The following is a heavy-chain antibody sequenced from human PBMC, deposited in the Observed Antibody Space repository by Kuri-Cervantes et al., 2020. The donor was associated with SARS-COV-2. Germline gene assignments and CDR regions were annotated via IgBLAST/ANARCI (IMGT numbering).Heavy chain of an antibody. D-gene: IGHD2-2*01. CDR1: GFTFSSYE. Sequence: GGSLRLSCAASGFTFSSYEMNWVRQAPGKGLEWVSYISSSGSTIYYADSVKGRFTISRDNAKNTLYLQMNSLRAEDTAVYYCARGARDIVVVPAAKDWFDPWGQGTLVTVSS. CDR2: ISSSGSTI. V-gene: IGHV3-48*03. CDR3: ARGARDIVVVPAAKDWFDP. J-gene: IGHJ5*02.